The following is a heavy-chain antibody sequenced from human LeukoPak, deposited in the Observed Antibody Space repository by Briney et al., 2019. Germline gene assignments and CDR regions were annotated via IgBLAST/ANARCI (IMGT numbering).Heavy chain of an antibody. Sequence: AVTVSFKASGGTFIIYAISWVRQAPGQGLEGMGGIIPIFGTANYTQKFQGRVTITRDTATRTVYMELSSLRSEDTAVYYCARGYSYGSFDYWGQGTLVTVSS. CDR3: ARGYSYGSFDY. V-gene: IGHV1-69*05. CDR2: IIPIFGTA. CDR1: GGTFIIYA. D-gene: IGHD5-18*01. J-gene: IGHJ4*02.